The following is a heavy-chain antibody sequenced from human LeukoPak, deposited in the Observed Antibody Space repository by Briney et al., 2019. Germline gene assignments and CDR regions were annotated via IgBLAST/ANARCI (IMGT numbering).Heavy chain of an antibody. V-gene: IGHV3-30-3*01. J-gene: IGHJ4*02. D-gene: IGHD3-22*01. CDR2: ISDDGSKK. CDR3: ARGRTYYYDSSGYYWNY. Sequence: PGRSLRLSCAASGFTFSSYSMHWVRQAPGKGLEWVAVISDDGSKKSYADSVKGRFTVSRDNSKNTLYLQMNSPRVEDTAVYYCARGRTYYYDSSGYYWNYWGQGTLVTVSS. CDR1: GFTFSSYS.